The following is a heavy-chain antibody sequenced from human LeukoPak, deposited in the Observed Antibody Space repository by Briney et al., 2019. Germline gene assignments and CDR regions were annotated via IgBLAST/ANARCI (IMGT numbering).Heavy chain of an antibody. Sequence: GGSLRLSCAASGSTVSSNYMSWVCQAPGKGLEWVSVIYSGGSTYYADSVKGRFTISRDNSKNTLYLQMNSLRAEDTAVYYCARDRGGSYPYFDYWGQGTLVTVSS. V-gene: IGHV3-66*01. CDR2: IYSGGST. J-gene: IGHJ4*02. CDR1: GSTVSSNY. CDR3: ARDRGGSYPYFDY. D-gene: IGHD1-26*01.